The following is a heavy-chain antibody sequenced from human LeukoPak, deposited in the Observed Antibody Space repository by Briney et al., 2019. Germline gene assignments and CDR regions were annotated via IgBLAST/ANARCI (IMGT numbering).Heavy chain of an antibody. CDR3: ARVPNWNSVNWFDP. V-gene: IGHV3-21*01. Sequence: GGSLRLSCTASGFTFSSYSMNWVRQAPGKGLEWVSSVKGRFTISRDNAKNSLYLQMNSLRAEDTAVYYCARVPNWNSVNWFDPWGQGTLVTVSS. CDR1: GFTFSSYS. J-gene: IGHJ5*02. D-gene: IGHD1-7*01.